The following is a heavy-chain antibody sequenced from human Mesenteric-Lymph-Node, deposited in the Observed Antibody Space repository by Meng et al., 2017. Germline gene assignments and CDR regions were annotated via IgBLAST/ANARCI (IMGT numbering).Heavy chain of an antibody. Sequence: VQLEAEVKTPGASVNVSCKLSCYTYTAYCASWRQQAGGQELEWMPNLSAYTGVTTVGQYAQGRATMTIDTSTNTSYRERRSLRSDETAVYYCARVRGTYPDTFDIWGQGTVVTVSS. V-gene: IGHV1-18*01. J-gene: IGHJ3*02. CDR1: CYTYTAYC. D-gene: IGHD1-26*01. CDR2: LSAYTGVT. CDR3: ARVRGTYPDTFDI.